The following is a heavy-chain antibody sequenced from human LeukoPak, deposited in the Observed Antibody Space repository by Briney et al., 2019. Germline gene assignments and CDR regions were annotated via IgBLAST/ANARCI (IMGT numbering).Heavy chain of an antibody. CDR1: GFTFSSYS. J-gene: IGHJ4*02. D-gene: IGHD3-10*01. V-gene: IGHV3-48*01. Sequence: GGSLRLSCAASGFTFSSYSMNWVRQAPGKGLEWVSYISSSSSTIYYADSVKGRFTISRDNAKNSLYLQMNSLRAEDTAVYYCARAPPTYGSGSYAYYFDSWGQGTLVTVSS. CDR2: ISSSSSTI. CDR3: ARAPPTYGSGSYAYYFDS.